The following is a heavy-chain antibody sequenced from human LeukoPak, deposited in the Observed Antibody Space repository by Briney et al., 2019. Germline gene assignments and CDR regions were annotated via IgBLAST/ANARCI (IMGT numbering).Heavy chain of an antibody. CDR1: GGTFSSYA. J-gene: IGHJ4*02. V-gene: IGHV1-69*13. Sequence: AASVKVSCKASGGTFSSYAISWVRQAPGQGLEWMGGIIPIFGTANYAQKFQGRVTINSDGSTSTAYMGLSSLRSEGTAVYSCARDLRCSSTSCYTDGDGYWGQGTLVTVSS. D-gene: IGHD2-2*02. CDR3: ARDLRCSSTSCYTDGDGY. CDR2: IIPIFGTA.